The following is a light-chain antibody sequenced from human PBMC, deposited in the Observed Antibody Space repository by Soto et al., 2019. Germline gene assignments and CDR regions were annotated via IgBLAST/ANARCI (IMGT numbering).Light chain of an antibody. CDR1: QSVSSN. J-gene: IGKJ1*01. V-gene: IGKV3-15*01. CDR3: QQYNNWPRT. Sequence: IVMPQSPATLSVSPGENAKISGWASQSVSSNLAWYQQKPGQAPRLLICGASTRATGIPARFSGSGSGTEFTLTISSLQSEDFAVYYCQQYNNWPRTFGQGTKVDIK. CDR2: GAS.